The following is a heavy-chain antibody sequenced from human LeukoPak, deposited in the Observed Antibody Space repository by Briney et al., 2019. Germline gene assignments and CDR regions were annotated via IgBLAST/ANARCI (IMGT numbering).Heavy chain of an antibody. Sequence: SETLSLTCTVPVGSISSYYWSWIRQPPGKGLEWIGYIYYSGSTNYNPSLKSRVTISVDTSKNQFSLKLSSVTAADTAVYYCARVITIFGVARGCDAFDIWGQGTMVTVSS. J-gene: IGHJ3*02. CDR1: VGSISSYY. CDR2: IYYSGST. CDR3: ARVITIFGVARGCDAFDI. D-gene: IGHD3-3*01. V-gene: IGHV4-59*13.